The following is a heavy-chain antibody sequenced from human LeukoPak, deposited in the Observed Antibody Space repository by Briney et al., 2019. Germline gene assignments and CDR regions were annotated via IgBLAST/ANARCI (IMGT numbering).Heavy chain of an antibody. CDR3: ARRSPRGSYNWFDP. CDR2: IYYSGST. D-gene: IGHD1-26*01. CDR1: GGSISSGDYY. Sequence: SETLSLTCTVSGGSISSGDYYWSWIRQPPGKGLEWIGYIYYSGSTYYNPSLKSRVTISVDTSKNQFSLKLSSVTAADTAVYYGARRSPRGSYNWFDPWGQGTLVTVSS. J-gene: IGHJ5*02. V-gene: IGHV4-30-4*01.